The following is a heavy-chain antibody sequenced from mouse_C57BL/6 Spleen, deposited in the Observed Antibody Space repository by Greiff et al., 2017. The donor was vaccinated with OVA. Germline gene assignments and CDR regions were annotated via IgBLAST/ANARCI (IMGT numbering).Heavy chain of an antibody. V-gene: IGHV2-5*01. Sequence: QVQLKESGPGLVQPSQSLSITCTVSGFSLTSYGVHWVRQSPGKGLEWLGVIWRGGSTDYNAAFMSRLSITKDNSKSQVFFKMNGLQADDTAIYYGAKPDYSNYGEGYYAMDYWGQGTSVTVSS. D-gene: IGHD2-5*01. J-gene: IGHJ4*01. CDR1: GFSLTSYG. CDR3: AKPDYSNYGEGYYAMDY. CDR2: IWRGGST.